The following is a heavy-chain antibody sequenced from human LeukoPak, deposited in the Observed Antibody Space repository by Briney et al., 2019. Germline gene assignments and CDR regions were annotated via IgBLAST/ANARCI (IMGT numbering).Heavy chain of an antibody. CDR2: IYTSGST. CDR3: ASSNPRITIFEVVIPLEFDP. CDR1: GGSISSYY. D-gene: IGHD3-3*01. V-gene: IGHV4-4*09. Sequence: SETLSLTCTVSGGSISSYYWSWIRQPPGKGLEWIGYIYTSGSTNYNPSLKSRVTISVDTSKNQFSLKLSSVTAADTAVYYCASSNPRITIFEVVIPLEFDPWGQGTLVTVSS. J-gene: IGHJ5*02.